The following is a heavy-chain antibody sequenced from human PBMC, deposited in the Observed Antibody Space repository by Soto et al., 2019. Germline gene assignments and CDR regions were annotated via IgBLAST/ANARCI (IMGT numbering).Heavy chain of an antibody. CDR1: GFTFSNYA. J-gene: IGHJ3*01. CDR2: ISGSGGGT. V-gene: IGHV3-23*01. Sequence: EVQLLESGGDLIQPGGSLRLSCEACGFTFSNYAMIWVRQAPGKGLEWVSAISGSGGGTSYADSVKGRFTISRDNSRNALYLQMNILTAEDTALYYCARDTTGDHIGAFDFRGQGTMVTVSS. CDR3: ARDTTGDHIGAFDF. D-gene: IGHD4-17*01.